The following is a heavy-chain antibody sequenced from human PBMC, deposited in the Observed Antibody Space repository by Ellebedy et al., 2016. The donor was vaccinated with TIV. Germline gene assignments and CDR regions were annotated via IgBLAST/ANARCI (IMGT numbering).Heavy chain of an antibody. CDR3: ARTLGVTFGGVIVIRTFDY. CDR1: GYTFTSYG. CDR2: ISAYNGNT. Sequence: ASVKVSCXASGYTFTSYGISWVRQAPGQGLEWMGWISAYNGNTNYAQKIQGRVTMTTDTSTSTAYMELRSLRSDDTAVFYCARTLGVTFGGVIVIRTFDYWGQGTLVTVSS. V-gene: IGHV1-18*01. J-gene: IGHJ4*02. D-gene: IGHD3-16*02.